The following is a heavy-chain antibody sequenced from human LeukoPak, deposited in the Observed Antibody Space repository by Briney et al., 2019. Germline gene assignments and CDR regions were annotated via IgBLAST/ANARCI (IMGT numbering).Heavy chain of an antibody. V-gene: IGHV4-4*07. D-gene: IGHD4-17*01. J-gene: IGHJ5*02. CDR2: IYTSGTT. Sequence: TSETLSLTCTVSGGSIRSYYWNWIRQPAGKGLEWIGHIYTSGTTNYNPSLKSRVTMSVDTSKNQFSLKLSSVTAADTAVYYCARAFIGGFDPWGQGTLVTVSS. CDR3: ARAFIGGFDP. CDR1: GGSIRSYY.